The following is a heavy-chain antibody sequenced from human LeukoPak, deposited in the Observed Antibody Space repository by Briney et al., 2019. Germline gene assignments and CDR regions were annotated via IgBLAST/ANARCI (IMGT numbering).Heavy chain of an antibody. V-gene: IGHV1-2*02. CDR3: ARAAKIVVVPAASSGY. CDR2: INPNSGGT. J-gene: IGHJ4*02. D-gene: IGHD2-2*01. CDR1: GYTFTGYY. Sequence: ASVKVSCKASGYTFTGYYMRWVRQAPGQGLGWMGWINPNSGGTNYAQKFQGRVTMTRDTSISTAYMELSRLRSDDTAVYYCARAAKIVVVPAASSGYWGQGTLVTVSS.